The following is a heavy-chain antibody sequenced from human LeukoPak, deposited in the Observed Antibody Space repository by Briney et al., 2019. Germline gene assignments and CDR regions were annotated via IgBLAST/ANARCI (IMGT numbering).Heavy chain of an antibody. CDR1: GFTFSSYS. Sequence: PGGSLRLSCAASGFTFSSYSMNWVRQAPGKGLEWVSSISSSSSYIYYADSVKGRFTISRDNAKNSLYLQMNSLRAEDTAVYYCAREVGAITMIVVAIDDAFDIWGQGTMVTVSS. J-gene: IGHJ3*02. V-gene: IGHV3-21*01. CDR3: AREVGAITMIVVAIDDAFDI. CDR2: ISSSSSYI. D-gene: IGHD3-22*01.